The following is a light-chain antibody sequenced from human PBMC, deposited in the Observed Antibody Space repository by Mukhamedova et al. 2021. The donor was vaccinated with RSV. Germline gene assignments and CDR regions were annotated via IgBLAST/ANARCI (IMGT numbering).Light chain of an antibody. V-gene: IGLV2-11*01. CDR1: SSDVGGYNY. CDR3: CSYAGSYTFVV. CDR2: DVS. J-gene: IGLJ2*01. Sequence: SSDVGGYNYVSWYQQHPGKAPKLMIYDVSKRPSGVPDRFSGSKSGNTASLTISGLQAEDEADYYCCSYAGSYTFVVFGGGTKLTVL.